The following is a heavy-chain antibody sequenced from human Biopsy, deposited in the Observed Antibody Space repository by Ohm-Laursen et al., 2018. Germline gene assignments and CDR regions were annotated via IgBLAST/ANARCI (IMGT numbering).Heavy chain of an antibody. V-gene: IGHV1-18*01. D-gene: IGHD3-3*01. CDR3: ARDRWPHVTLLGLVVFDF. CDR1: GYTFTNYG. CDR2: ISPYNGDT. Sequence: SVKVSCKASGYTFTNYGISWVRQAPGQGLEWMGWISPYNGDTDYAQKLQGRVTMTTDTSTSTAYMDLGSLRSDDTAVYYCARDRWPHVTLLGLVVFDFWGQGTLVIVSS. J-gene: IGHJ4*02.